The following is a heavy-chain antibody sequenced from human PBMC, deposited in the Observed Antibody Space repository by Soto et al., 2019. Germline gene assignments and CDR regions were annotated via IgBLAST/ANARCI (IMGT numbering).Heavy chain of an antibody. CDR3: ARWEAVAGTREAFDI. CDR1: GGSISSSSYY. Sequence: QLHLQESGPGLVKPSETLSLTCTVSGGSISSSSYYWGWIRQPPGKGLEWIGSIYYSGSTYYNPSLKSRVTISVDTSKNQFSLKLSSVTAADTAVYYCARWEAVAGTREAFDIWGQGTMVTVSS. CDR2: IYYSGST. V-gene: IGHV4-39*01. J-gene: IGHJ3*02. D-gene: IGHD6-19*01.